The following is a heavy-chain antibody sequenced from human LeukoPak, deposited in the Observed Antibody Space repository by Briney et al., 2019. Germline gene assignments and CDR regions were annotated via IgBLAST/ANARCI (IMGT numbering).Heavy chain of an antibody. J-gene: IGHJ4*02. CDR3: GRGQSSGWYPD. CDR1: GFTFSTYW. V-gene: IGHV3-74*01. D-gene: IGHD6-19*01. Sequence: GGSLILSCAASGFTFSTYWMHWVRQAPGKGLVWVSRINNDGSNTSYADSVKGRFTTSRDNVKNMVYLQMNSLTDEDTSVYYCGRGQSSGWYPDWGQGTLVTVSS. CDR2: INNDGSNT.